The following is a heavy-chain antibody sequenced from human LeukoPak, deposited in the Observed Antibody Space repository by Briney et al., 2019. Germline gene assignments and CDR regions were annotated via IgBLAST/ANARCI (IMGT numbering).Heavy chain of an antibody. CDR2: IYYSGNT. CDR3: ARLMTTVTSEY. Sequence: SETLSLTCTVSGGSINRSYYYWGWIRQPPGKGLEWIGSIYYSGNTYYNPSLKSRVTISVDTSRNQFSLKLSSVTAADTAVYYCARLMTTVTSEYWGQGTLVTVSS. CDR1: GGSINRSYYY. V-gene: IGHV4-39*01. J-gene: IGHJ4*02. D-gene: IGHD4-17*01.